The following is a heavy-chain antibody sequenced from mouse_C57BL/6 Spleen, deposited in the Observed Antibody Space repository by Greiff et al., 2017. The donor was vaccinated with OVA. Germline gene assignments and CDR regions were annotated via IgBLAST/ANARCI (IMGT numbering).Heavy chain of an antibody. CDR2: IYPGDGDT. D-gene: IGHD1-2*01. CDR1: GYAFSSSW. V-gene: IGHV1-82*01. CDR3: ARDRDYYGFAY. Sequence: SGPELVKPGASVKISCKASGYAFSSSWMNWVKQRPGKGLEWIGRIYPGDGDTNYNGKFKGKATLTADKSSSTAYMQLSSLTSEDSAVYFCARDRDYYGFAYWGQGTLVTVSA. J-gene: IGHJ3*01.